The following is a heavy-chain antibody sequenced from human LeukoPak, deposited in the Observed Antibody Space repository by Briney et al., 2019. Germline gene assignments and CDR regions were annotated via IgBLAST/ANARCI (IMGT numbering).Heavy chain of an antibody. J-gene: IGHJ4*03. D-gene: IGHD3-22*01. CDR3: TTYFDTAVYFKEAYDT. CDR2: ISNNSRTI. CDR1: GFPFSRYS. Sequence: PGGSLRLSCAPSGFPFSRYSMNWVRQSPGKGLEWVADISNNSRTIYSGDSVKGRFSISRDNDKSLLYLQMENLRVEDTAVYYCTTYFDTAVYFKEAYDTWGQGTLVTVSA. V-gene: IGHV3-48*01.